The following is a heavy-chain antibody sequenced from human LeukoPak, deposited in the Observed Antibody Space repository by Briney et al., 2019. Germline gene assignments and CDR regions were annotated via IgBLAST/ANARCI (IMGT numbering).Heavy chain of an antibody. Sequence: SETLSLTCTVSGGSISSGSYYWSWIRQPAGKGLEWIGRIYTSGSTNYNPSLKSRVTISVDTSKNQLSLKLSSVTAADTAVYYCARDGNGVRYNWFDPWGQGTLVTVSS. CDR1: GGSISSGSYY. CDR2: IYTSGST. V-gene: IGHV4-61*02. J-gene: IGHJ5*02. CDR3: ARDGNGVRYNWFDP. D-gene: IGHD3-9*01.